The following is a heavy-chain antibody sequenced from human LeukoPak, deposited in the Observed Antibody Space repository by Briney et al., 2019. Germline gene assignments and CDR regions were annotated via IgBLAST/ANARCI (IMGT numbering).Heavy chain of an antibody. CDR1: GFTLSSYW. Sequence: GGSLRLSCAASGFTLSSYWMHWVRQAPGKGLVWVSRINGDGSSATYADSVKGRFTISRDNAKNSLYLQMNSLRAEDTAVYYCARDKIVGATHFDYWGQGTLVTVSS. J-gene: IGHJ4*02. CDR3: ARDKIVGATHFDY. D-gene: IGHD1-26*01. CDR2: INGDGSSA. V-gene: IGHV3-74*03.